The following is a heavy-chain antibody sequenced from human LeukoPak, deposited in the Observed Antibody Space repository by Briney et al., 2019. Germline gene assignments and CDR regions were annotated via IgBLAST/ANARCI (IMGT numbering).Heavy chain of an antibody. V-gene: IGHV4-59*08. CDR3: ARHRTEDGAFDI. D-gene: IGHD7-27*01. J-gene: IGHJ3*02. Sequence: SETLSFTCTVSGGSISSYYWSWIRQPPGKGLGWIGYIYYSGSTNYNPSLKSRVTISVDTSKNQFSLKLSSVTAADTAVYYCARHRTEDGAFDIWGQGTMVTVSS. CDR1: GGSISSYY. CDR2: IYYSGST.